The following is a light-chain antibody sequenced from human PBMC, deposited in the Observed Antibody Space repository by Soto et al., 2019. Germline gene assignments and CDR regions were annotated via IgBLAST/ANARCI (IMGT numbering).Light chain of an antibody. Sequence: EIVLTQSPDTLSLSPGERATLSCRASQTVTSGYLAWYQQKPGQAPRLLIYGVSTGATGIPDRFSGSGSGTDFTLTVDTLQSEDIAIYYCQQYYHWPVTFGGGTKVEIK. J-gene: IGKJ4*01. V-gene: IGKV3-20*01. CDR2: GVS. CDR3: QQYYHWPVT. CDR1: QTVTSGY.